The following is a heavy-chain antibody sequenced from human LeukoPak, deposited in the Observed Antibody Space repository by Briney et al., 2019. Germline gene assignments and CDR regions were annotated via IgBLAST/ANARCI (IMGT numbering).Heavy chain of an antibody. Sequence: GASVKVSCKASGYTFTDYYMHWVRQAPGQTFEWLAWINPKSGDTHYTQKFQGRATVTTDTSITSVYMELSGLQSDDTAVYYCVRDLTGGSGDWGQGTLVTVSS. D-gene: IGHD6-19*01. CDR1: GYTFTDYY. CDR3: VRDLTGGSGD. CDR2: INPKSGDT. V-gene: IGHV1-2*02. J-gene: IGHJ4*02.